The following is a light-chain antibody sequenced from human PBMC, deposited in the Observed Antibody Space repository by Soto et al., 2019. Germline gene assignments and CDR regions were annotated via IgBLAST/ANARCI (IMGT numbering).Light chain of an antibody. CDR3: QQYNYSST. J-gene: IGKJ1*01. CDR2: AAS. CDR1: QSVNRN. V-gene: IGKV3-15*01. Sequence: EIVMTQSPATLSVSPGERATLSCRASQSVNRNLAWYQQKPGQAPRLLIYAASTRATGIPARFSGSRSETGCEINLSSKQVEVFAGYYCQQYNYSSTFGQGSKAEI.